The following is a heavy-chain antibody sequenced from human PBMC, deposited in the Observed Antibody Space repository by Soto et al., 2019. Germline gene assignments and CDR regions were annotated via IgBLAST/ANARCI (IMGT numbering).Heavy chain of an antibody. CDR3: ARKGFVAIHGLVDV. D-gene: IGHD3-10*01. Sequence: QVHLQVSGPGLVKPSETLSLTCSVSAGSISSYYFSWFRQPPGKGLECIGHMPSGGNSDYNTSLRSRVTKSVYTSKNQFSINLYSVTAADTALYYCARKGFVAIHGLVDVWGQWTTVTVSS. V-gene: IGHV4-59*08. CDR2: MPSGGNS. CDR1: AGSISSYY. J-gene: IGHJ6*02.